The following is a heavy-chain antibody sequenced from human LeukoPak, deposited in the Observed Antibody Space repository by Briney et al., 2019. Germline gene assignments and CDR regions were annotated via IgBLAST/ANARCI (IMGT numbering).Heavy chain of an antibody. CDR2: TNHSGST. CDR3: ASRAYCSSTSCRYYYGMDV. D-gene: IGHD2-2*01. CDR1: GGSFSGYY. J-gene: IGHJ6*02. Sequence: SETLSLTCAVYGGSFSGYYWSWIRQPPGKGLEWIGETNHSGSTNYNPSLKSRVTISVDTSKNQFSLKLSSVTAADTAVYYCASRAYCSSTSCRYYYGMDVWGQGTTVTVSS. V-gene: IGHV4-34*01.